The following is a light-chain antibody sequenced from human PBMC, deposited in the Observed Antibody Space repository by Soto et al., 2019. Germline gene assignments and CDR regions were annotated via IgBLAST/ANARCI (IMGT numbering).Light chain of an antibody. CDR1: QSVSSS. V-gene: IGKV3-11*01. CDR2: DAS. J-gene: IGKJ4*01. CDR3: QQRSNWPLT. Sequence: DIVLTQSPATLSLSPGERATLSCRASQSVSSSLAWYQQKPGQTPRLLIYDASNRATGIPARFNGSGSGTDFTLTVSSLEPEDFAVYSCQQRSNWPLTFCGGTKVEIK.